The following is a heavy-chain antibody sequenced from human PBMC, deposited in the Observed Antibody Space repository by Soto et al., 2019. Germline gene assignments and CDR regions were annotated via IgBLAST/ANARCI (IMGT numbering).Heavy chain of an antibody. D-gene: IGHD4-17*01. Sequence: SVSNAWMNWVRPAPGKGLEWVGRIKSKTDGGTTDYAAPVKGRFTISRDDSKNTLYLQMNSLKTEDTAVYYCTMTTVTLPRFGYWGQGTLVTVSS. V-gene: IGHV3-15*07. CDR2: IKSKTDGGTT. CDR3: TMTTVTLPRFGY. CDR1: SVSNAW. J-gene: IGHJ4*02.